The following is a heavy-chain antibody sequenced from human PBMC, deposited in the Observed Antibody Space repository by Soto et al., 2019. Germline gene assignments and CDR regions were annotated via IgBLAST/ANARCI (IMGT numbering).Heavy chain of an antibody. J-gene: IGHJ4*02. CDR1: GFTFDDHA. CDR2: ISWNGKII. CDR3: AKGGPDLFCGGGRCYFES. V-gene: IGHV3-9*01. Sequence: EVQLVESGGDLVHPGRSLRLSCAASGFTFDDHAMHWVRRVPGRGLEWVSSISWNGKIIGYADSVEGRFTISRDNAKNSLYLQMNSLRPEDTASYFCAKGGPDLFCGGGRCYFESWGRGTLVTVSS. D-gene: IGHD2-15*01.